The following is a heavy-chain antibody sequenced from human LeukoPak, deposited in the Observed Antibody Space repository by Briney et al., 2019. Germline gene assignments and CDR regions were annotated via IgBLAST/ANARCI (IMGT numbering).Heavy chain of an antibody. D-gene: IGHD5-18*01. J-gene: IGHJ3*02. Sequence: PSETLSLTCTLSVGSISSYYWSCMRHPPGERRECIGYIYYSRSTSCNPSLKSRVTISVDTSKNQISLKLSSVTAADTAVYYCARDLGVMVRAFDIWGQGTMVTVSS. CDR1: VGSISSYY. V-gene: IGHV4-59*01. CDR3: ARDLGVMVRAFDI. CDR2: IYYSRST.